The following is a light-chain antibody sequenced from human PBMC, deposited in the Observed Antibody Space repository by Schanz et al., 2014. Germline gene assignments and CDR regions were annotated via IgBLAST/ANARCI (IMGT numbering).Light chain of an antibody. J-gene: IGKJ2*01. Sequence: DIVMTQSPLSLSVTPGEPASISCRFSQSLLHSNGYNYLDWYLQKPGQSPQLLIYLGSNRASGVPDRFSGSGSGTEFILTISRVEAEDVGVYYCMESLQTPYTFGQGTKLEIK. CDR3: MESLQTPYT. V-gene: IGKV2-28*01. CDR2: LGS. CDR1: QSLLHSNGYNY.